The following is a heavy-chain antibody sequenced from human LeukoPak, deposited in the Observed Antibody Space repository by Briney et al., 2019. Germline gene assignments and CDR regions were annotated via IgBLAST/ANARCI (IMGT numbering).Heavy chain of an antibody. V-gene: IGHV3-21*01. CDR2: ISSSSSYI. CDR3: ARDLTIAAAGDY. D-gene: IGHD6-13*01. J-gene: IGHJ4*02. CDR1: GFTFSSYS. Sequence: KTGRSLRLSCAASGFTFSSYSMNWVRQAPGKGLEWVSSISSSSSYIYYADSVKGRFTISRDNAKNSLYLQMNSLRAEDTAVYYCARDLTIAAAGDYWGQGTLVTVSS.